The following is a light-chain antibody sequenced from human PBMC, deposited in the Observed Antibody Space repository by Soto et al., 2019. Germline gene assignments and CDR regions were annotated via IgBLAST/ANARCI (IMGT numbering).Light chain of an antibody. CDR1: QSVSNN. Sequence: EIVMTQSPATLSVSPGERATISCRATQSVSNNLAWYQKKPGQAPRLLIYGASTRATGIPARFSGSGSGTEFTLSIRRLQSEDFAVFYCQKCYNWWTFGQGTMVDIK. CDR3: QKCYNWWT. CDR2: GAS. V-gene: IGKV3-15*01. J-gene: IGKJ1*01.